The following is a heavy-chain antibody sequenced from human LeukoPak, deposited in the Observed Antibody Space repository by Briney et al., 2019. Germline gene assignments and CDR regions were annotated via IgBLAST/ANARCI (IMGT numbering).Heavy chain of an antibody. CDR1: GYSISSGYY. Sequence: SETLSLTCTVSGYSISSGYYWGWIRQPPGKGLEWIGSIYHSGSTYYNPSLKSRVTISVDTPKNQFSLKLSSVTAADTAVYYCARTILGDYYMDVWGKGTTVTISS. V-gene: IGHV4-38-2*02. CDR3: ARTILGDYYMDV. J-gene: IGHJ6*03. D-gene: IGHD3-9*01. CDR2: IYHSGST.